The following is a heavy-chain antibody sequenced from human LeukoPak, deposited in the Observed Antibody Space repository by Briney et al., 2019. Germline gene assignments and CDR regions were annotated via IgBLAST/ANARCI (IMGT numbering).Heavy chain of an antibody. Sequence: PGVSLRLSCAASGFIVSVNYMSWVRQAPGKGLEWVSVIYGGGTTNYADSVKGRFTMSRDNSKNTLYLQMNSLRPEDTAVYYCAGGWGTFDIWGQGTMLTVS. CDR1: GFIVSVNY. CDR3: AGGWGTFDI. CDR2: IYGGGTT. V-gene: IGHV3-66*02. D-gene: IGHD6-19*01. J-gene: IGHJ3*02.